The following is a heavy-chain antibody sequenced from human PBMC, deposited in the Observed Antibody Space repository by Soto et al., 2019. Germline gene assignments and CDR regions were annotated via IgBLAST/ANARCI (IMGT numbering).Heavy chain of an antibody. D-gene: IGHD3-22*01. J-gene: IGHJ4*02. V-gene: IGHV1-69*01. CDR1: GGTFSSYA. CDR2: IIPIFGTA. CDR3: ARLTDYYDSSFFDY. Sequence: QVQLVQSGAEVQKPGSSVTVSCQASGGTFSSYAISWVRQAPGQGLEWMGGIIPIFGTANYAQKFQGRVKITADESTSTAYRELSSLRSEDTAVYYCARLTDYYDSSFFDYWGQGTLVTVSS.